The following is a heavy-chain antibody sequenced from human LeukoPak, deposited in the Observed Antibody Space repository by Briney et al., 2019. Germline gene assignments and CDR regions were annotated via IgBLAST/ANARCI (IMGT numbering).Heavy chain of an antibody. CDR2: IYYSGST. J-gene: IGHJ4*02. D-gene: IGHD1-26*01. CDR1: GGSISDYY. CDR3: AREDGLGVDY. V-gene: IGHV4-59*01. Sequence: SETLSLTCTVSGGSISDYYWSWMRQPPGKGLEWIGYIYYSGSTNYNPSLKSRVTISVDTSKNQFSLKLSSVTAADTAVYYCAREDGLGVDYWGQGTLVTVSS.